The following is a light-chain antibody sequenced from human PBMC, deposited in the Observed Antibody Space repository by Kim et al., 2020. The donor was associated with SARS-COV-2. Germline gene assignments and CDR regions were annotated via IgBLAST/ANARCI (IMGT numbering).Light chain of an antibody. V-gene: IGKV2-28*01. CDR3: MLERQTPPLT. CDR1: QSLLHSNGQNY. J-gene: IGKJ3*01. CDR2: LAS. Sequence: EIVMTQSPLSLPVTPGEPASISCRSSQSLLHSNGQNYLDWYLQRPGQSPQLLIYLASNRASGVPDRFSGSGSGTDFTLEISRGEAADVGLFYYMLERQTPPLTFGPGTKVDIK.